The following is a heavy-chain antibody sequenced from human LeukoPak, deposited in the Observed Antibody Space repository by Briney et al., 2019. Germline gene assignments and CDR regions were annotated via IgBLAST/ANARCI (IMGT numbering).Heavy chain of an antibody. CDR1: GGSISGYY. J-gene: IGHJ4*02. V-gene: IGHV4-59*08. CDR2: IYYSGST. Sequence: SETLSLTCSVSGGSISGYYWSWIRQPPGKGLEWIGYIYYSGSTNYNPSLKSRVTISVDTSKNQFSLKLSSVTAADTAVYYCARQFGSGWPTLEIYYFDYWGQGTLVTVSS. CDR3: ARQFGSGWPTLEIYYFDY. D-gene: IGHD6-25*01.